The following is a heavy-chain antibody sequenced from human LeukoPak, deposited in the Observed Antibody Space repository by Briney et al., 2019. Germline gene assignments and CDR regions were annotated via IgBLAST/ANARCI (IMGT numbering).Heavy chain of an antibody. CDR1: GFTFNSYA. J-gene: IGHJ4*02. CDR3: ARGDPNDY. CDR2: IWYDGSDK. V-gene: IGHV3-30*04. Sequence: GGSLRLSCAASGFTFNSYAMHWVRQAPGKGLEWVAVIWYDGSDKYYADSVKGRFTISRDNSQNTLYLQMNSLRAEDTAVYYCARGDPNDYWGQGTLVTVYS. D-gene: IGHD2-21*02.